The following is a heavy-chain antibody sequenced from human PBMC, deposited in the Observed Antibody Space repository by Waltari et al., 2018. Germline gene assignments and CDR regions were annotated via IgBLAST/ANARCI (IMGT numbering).Heavy chain of an antibody. CDR2: ITTNTENP. CDR1: GYSFTNYA. CDR3: AREVVPAAKIVVNWFDP. Sequence: QVQLVQSGSEWKKPGASVKVSCKAYGYSFTNYAISWGRQAPGQGLGLMGWITTNTENPTYTQGFTRRFVFSLDTSVSTAYLQINDLKAEDTAIYYCAREVVPAAKIVVNWFDPWGQGTQVTVSS. J-gene: IGHJ5*02. V-gene: IGHV7-4-1*02. D-gene: IGHD2-2*01.